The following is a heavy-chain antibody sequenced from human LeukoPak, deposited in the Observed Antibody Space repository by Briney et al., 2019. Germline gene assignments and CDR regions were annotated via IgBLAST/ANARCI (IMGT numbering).Heavy chain of an antibody. CDR1: GFIFDNFG. CDR3: AKVGKGQLLEAFDI. V-gene: IGHV3-30*18. J-gene: IGHJ3*02. CDR2: ISHDGSNE. Sequence: GGSLRLSCAASGFIFDNFGMHWVRQVPGKGLEWLALISHDGSNEYYGDFVKGRFTTSRDNSKNTVYLQMNALRPEDTAMYYCAKVGKGQLLEAFDIWGQGTMVTVPP. D-gene: IGHD2-2*01.